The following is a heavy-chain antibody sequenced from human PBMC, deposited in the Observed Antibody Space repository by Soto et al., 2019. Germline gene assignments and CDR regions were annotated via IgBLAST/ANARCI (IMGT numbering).Heavy chain of an antibody. V-gene: IGHV3-23*04. CDR1: GFSFRNYA. Sequence: DEQLVESGGGSLQPGESLRLSCAASGFSFRNYAMTWVRQSPGKGLEWVSLISSGGGTTNYADSVKGRFSIARDNSHKMLYLQMNGLRGEDTAVYYCAKLKGGLGRFYGMDAWGQGTMVIVSS. D-gene: IGHD3-3*01. CDR3: AKLKGGLGRFYGMDA. CDR2: ISSGGGTT. J-gene: IGHJ6*01.